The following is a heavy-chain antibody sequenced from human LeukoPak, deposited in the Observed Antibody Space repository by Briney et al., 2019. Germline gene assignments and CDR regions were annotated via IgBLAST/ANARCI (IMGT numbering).Heavy chain of an antibody. CDR1: GSSFSTTW. D-gene: IGHD3-10*02. CDR2: INSDGTT. V-gene: IGHV3-74*01. Sequence: GGSLRLSCAASGSSFSTTWMHWVRQAPGKGLIWVSRINSDGTTSYADSVKGRFTISRDNAKNSLYLQMNSLRAEDTAVYYCAELGITMIGGVWGKGTTVTISS. J-gene: IGHJ6*04. CDR3: AELGITMIGGV.